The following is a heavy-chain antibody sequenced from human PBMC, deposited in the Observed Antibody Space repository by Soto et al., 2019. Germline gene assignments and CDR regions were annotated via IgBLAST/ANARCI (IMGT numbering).Heavy chain of an antibody. CDR2: ISAHNGNT. CDR3: ARVLPPFDP. CDR1: GYTFTSYG. J-gene: IGHJ5*02. V-gene: IGHV1-18*01. Sequence: QVQLVQSGAEVKKPGASVKVSCKASGYTFTSYGISWVRQAPGQGLEWMGWISAHNGNTNYAQKLQGRGTRSTATSTRTAYMALRSLKSDDTAVYYCARVLPPFDPWGQGTLVTVSS.